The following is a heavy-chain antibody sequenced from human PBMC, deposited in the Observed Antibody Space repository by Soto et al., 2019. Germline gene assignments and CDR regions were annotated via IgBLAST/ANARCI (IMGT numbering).Heavy chain of an antibody. J-gene: IGHJ3*02. D-gene: IGHD2-15*01. V-gene: IGHV4-59*08. CDR2: IYYSGST. CDR3: ARHQAMCSGGSCYDAFDI. Sequence: SETLSLTCTVSGGSISSYYWSWIRQPPGKGLEWIGYIYYSGSTNYNPSLKSRVTISVDTSKNPFSLKLSSVTAADTAVYYCARHQAMCSGGSCYDAFDIWGQGTMVTVSS. CDR1: GGSISSYY.